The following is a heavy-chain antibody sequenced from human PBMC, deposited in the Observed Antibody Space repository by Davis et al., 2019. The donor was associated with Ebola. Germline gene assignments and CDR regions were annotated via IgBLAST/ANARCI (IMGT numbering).Heavy chain of an antibody. Sequence: SETLSLTCAVSSGSISSDDWWRWVRQSPEKGLEWIGEISHSGSPTYNPSLISRVAMSLDKSRNQFSLNLRSVTAADTAVYYCAGGPRYYFDYWGRGTPVTVSS. J-gene: IGHJ4*02. CDR2: ISHSGSP. CDR3: AGGPRYYFDY. CDR1: SGSISSDDW. V-gene: IGHV4/OR15-8*01. D-gene: IGHD3-16*01.